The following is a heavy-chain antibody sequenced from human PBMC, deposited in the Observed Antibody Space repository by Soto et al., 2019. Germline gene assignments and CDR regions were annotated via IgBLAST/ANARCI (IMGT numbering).Heavy chain of an antibody. D-gene: IGHD6-13*01. CDR2: IYSSGST. CDR1: GGSISSGGYS. Sequence: PSETLSLTCAVSGGSISSGGYSWSWIRQPPGKGLEWIGYIYSSGSTYYNPSLKSRVTISVDRSKNQFSLKLSSVTAADTAVYYCARRFSLGNSWYFDYWGQGTLVTVSS. V-gene: IGHV4-30-2*01. CDR3: ARRFSLGNSWYFDY. J-gene: IGHJ4*02.